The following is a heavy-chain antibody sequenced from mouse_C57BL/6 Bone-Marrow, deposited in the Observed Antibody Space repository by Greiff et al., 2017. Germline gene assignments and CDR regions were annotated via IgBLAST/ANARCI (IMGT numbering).Heavy chain of an antibody. CDR2: IYPGDGDT. D-gene: IGHD2-5*01. Sequence: VQLKESGAELVKPGASVKISCKASGYAFSSYWMNWVKQRPGKGLEWIGQIYPGDGDTNYNGKFKGKATLTADKSSSTAYMQLSSLTSEDSAVYFCARRDSNFSMDYWGQGTSVTGSS. CDR1: GYAFSSYW. V-gene: IGHV1-80*01. CDR3: ARRDSNFSMDY. J-gene: IGHJ4*01.